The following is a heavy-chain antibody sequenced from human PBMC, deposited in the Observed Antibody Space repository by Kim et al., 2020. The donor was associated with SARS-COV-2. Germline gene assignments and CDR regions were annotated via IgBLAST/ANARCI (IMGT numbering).Heavy chain of an antibody. CDR3: ARDIRGYSYGMGDY. V-gene: IGHV1-69*13. CDR2: IIPIFGTA. Sequence: SVKVSCKASGGTFSSYAISWVRQAPGQGLEWMGGIIPIFGTANYAQKFQGRVTITADESTSTAYMELSSLRSEDTAVYYCARDIRGYSYGMGDYWGQGTLVTVSS. D-gene: IGHD5-18*01. J-gene: IGHJ4*02. CDR1: GGTFSSYA.